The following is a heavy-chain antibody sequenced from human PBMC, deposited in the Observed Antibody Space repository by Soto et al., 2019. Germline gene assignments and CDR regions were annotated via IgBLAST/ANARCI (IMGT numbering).Heavy chain of an antibody. Sequence: GGSLRLSCAASGFTFSSYGMHWVRQAPGKGLEWVAVISYDGSNKYYADSVKGRFTISRDNSKNTLYLQMNSLRAEDTAVYYCTTYSSTWSRFGYWGQGTLVTVSS. J-gene: IGHJ4*02. CDR3: TTYSSTWSRFGY. V-gene: IGHV3-30*03. CDR2: ISYDGSNK. D-gene: IGHD6-13*01. CDR1: GFTFSSYG.